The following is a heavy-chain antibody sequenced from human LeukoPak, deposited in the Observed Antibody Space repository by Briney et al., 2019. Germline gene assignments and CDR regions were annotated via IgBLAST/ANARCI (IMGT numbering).Heavy chain of an antibody. J-gene: IGHJ5*02. CDR2: TYYRSKWYN. CDR1: GDSVSSNSAA. V-gene: IGHV6-1*01. Sequence: SQTLSLTCAISGDSVSSNSAAWNWKRQSPSRGFEWLGRTYYRSKWYNDYAVSVKSRININPDTSKNQFSLQLNSVTPEDTAVCYCARDRSNWFDTSGQGTLVTVSS. CDR3: ARDRSNWFDT.